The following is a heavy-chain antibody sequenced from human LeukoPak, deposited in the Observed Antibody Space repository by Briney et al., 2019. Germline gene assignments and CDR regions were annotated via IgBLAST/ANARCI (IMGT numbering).Heavy chain of an antibody. Sequence: GASVKVSCKASGGTFSSYAISWVRQAPGQGLEWMGGIIPIFGTANYGQKFQGRVTITADESTSTAYMELSSLRSEDTAVYYCARTTDLVGAPGSWGQGTLVTVRS. J-gene: IGHJ5*02. CDR3: ARTTDLVGAPGS. D-gene: IGHD1-26*01. V-gene: IGHV1-69*13. CDR2: IIPIFGTA. CDR1: GGTFSSYA.